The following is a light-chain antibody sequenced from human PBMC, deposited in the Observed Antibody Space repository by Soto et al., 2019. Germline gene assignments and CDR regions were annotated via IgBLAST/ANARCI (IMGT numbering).Light chain of an antibody. V-gene: IGKV3-15*01. Sequence: EIVMTQSPVTLSVSPGERATLSCRASQSVSSNLAWYQQKPGQAPRLLIYGAFTRATGIPARFSGSGSGTEFTLTISSLQSEDFAVYYCHQYYNWPRTFGQGTKVDIK. J-gene: IGKJ1*01. CDR3: HQYYNWPRT. CDR2: GAF. CDR1: QSVSSN.